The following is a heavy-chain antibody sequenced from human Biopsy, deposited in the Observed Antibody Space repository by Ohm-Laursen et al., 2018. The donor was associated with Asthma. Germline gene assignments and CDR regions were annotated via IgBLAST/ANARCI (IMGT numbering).Heavy chain of an antibody. CDR2: ISWNSGNI. V-gene: IGHV3-9*02. J-gene: IGHJ4*01. CDR3: AKSADYYDSTDYLDF. D-gene: IGHD3-22*01. CDR1: GFTSDDCA. Sequence: SLRLSCAASGFTSDDCAMHWVRQAPGKGLEWVSSISWNSGNIDYAVSVKGRFTISRDNAKNSLYLQMQSLRPEDTAFYYCAKSADYYDSTDYLDFWGRGTLVTVSS.